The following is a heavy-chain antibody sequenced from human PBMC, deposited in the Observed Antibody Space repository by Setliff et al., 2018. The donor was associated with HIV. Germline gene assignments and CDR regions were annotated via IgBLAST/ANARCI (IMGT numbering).Heavy chain of an antibody. Sequence: ASVKVSCKASGYTFTSYGISWVRQAPGQGLEWMGWISAYNGNTNYAQKLQGRVTMTTDTSTSTAYMELRSLRSDDTAVYYCTRFRMVRGVIIHRPHHDAFDIWGQGTMVTVSS. D-gene: IGHD3-10*01. V-gene: IGHV1-18*01. CDR2: ISAYNGNT. J-gene: IGHJ3*02. CDR3: TRFRMVRGVIIHRPHHDAFDI. CDR1: GYTFTSYG.